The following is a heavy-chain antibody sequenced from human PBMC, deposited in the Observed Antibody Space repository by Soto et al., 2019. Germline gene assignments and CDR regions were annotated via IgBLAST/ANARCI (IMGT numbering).Heavy chain of an antibody. V-gene: IGHV3-48*01. Sequence: EVQRVESGGGLIQPGGSLRLSCAASGFNFSKYNMKWVRQAPGKGPEWISYISYTTSEMYCADSVKGRFTISRDNAKNLLYLQLISLRAGDTSADSCASDGQAFSRLGGLLDYWGQGALVTVSS. CDR3: ASDGQAFSRLGGLLDY. J-gene: IGHJ4*02. D-gene: IGHD2-15*01. CDR1: GFNFSKYN. CDR2: ISYTTSEM.